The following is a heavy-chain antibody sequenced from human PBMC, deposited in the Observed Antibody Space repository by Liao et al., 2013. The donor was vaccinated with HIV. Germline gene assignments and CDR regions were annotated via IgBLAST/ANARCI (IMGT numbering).Heavy chain of an antibody. D-gene: IGHD3-10*01. CDR3: ARGGFMVRGKWFDP. CDR1: GGSISSYY. J-gene: IGHJ5*02. Sequence: QVQLQESGPGLVKPSETLSLTCTVSGGSISSYYWTWIRQPPGKELEWIGEIDHSGIANFNPSLKSRVTISVDMSKNQFSLNLSSVTAADTAVYYCARGGFMVRGKWFDPWGQGTQVTVSS. CDR2: IDHSGIA. V-gene: IGHV4-59*12.